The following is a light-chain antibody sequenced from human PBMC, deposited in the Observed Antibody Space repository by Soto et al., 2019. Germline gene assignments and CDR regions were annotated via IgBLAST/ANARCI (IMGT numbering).Light chain of an antibody. CDR3: QQYAGSRT. V-gene: IGKV3-20*01. Sequence: EIVLTQSPGTLSLSPGERATLSCRASQSFSSSYLAWYQQKPGQAPRLLIYGASSRATGIPDRFSGSGSGTDFTPTISRLEPEDFAVYYCQQYAGSRTFGQGTKVDIK. J-gene: IGKJ1*01. CDR1: QSFSSSY. CDR2: GAS.